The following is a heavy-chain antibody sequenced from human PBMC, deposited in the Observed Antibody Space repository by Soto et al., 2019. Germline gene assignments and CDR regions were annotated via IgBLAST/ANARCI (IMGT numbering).Heavy chain of an antibody. CDR2: INHSGST. V-gene: IGHV4-34*01. CDR1: GGSFSGYY. CDR3: ARVKSKYRGWYLDY. D-gene: IGHD6-19*01. J-gene: IGHJ4*02. Sequence: SETLSLTCAVYGGSFSGYYWSWIRQPPGKGLEWIGEINHSGSTNYHPSLKSRVTISVDTSKNQFSLKLSSVTAADTAVYYCARVKSKYRGWYLDYWGQGTLVT.